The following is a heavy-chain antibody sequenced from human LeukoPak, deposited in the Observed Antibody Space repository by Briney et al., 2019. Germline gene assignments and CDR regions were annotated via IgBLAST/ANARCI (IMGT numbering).Heavy chain of an antibody. J-gene: IGHJ4*02. V-gene: IGHV3-53*01. CDR3: ARDSVSSRWYLPGFDY. CDR1: GFTVSSNY. CDR2: IYSGGST. Sequence: GGSLRLSCAASGFTVSSNYMSWVRQAPGKGLEWVSVIYSGGSTYYADSVKGRFTISRDNSKNTLYLQMNSLRAEDTAVYYCARDSVSSRWYLPGFDYWGQGTLVTVSS. D-gene: IGHD6-13*01.